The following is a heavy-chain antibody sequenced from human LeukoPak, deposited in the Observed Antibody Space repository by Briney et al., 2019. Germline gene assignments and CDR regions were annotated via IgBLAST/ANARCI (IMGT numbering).Heavy chain of an antibody. CDR1: GFTFSSYS. CDR2: ISSSSSYI. Sequence: GGSLRLSCAASGFTFSSYSMNWVRQAPGKGLEWVSSISSSSSYIYYADSVKGRFTISRDNAKNSLYLQMNSLRAEDTAVYYCVRDRPGYCSGGSCSPPAWGQGTLVTVSS. V-gene: IGHV3-21*01. CDR3: VRDRPGYCSGGSCSPPA. D-gene: IGHD2-15*01. J-gene: IGHJ4*02.